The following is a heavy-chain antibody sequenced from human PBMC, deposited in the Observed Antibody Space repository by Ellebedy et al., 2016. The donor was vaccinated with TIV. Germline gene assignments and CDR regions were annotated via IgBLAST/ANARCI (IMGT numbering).Heavy chain of an antibody. Sequence: GESLKISCAASGFTFNNYAMSWVRQAPGRGLEWVSSISDNGARTYYADSVKGRFTISRDNSKNTLYLQMSNLRAEDTAVYYCPKDREVGSHYYFDTWGQGTLSPSP. D-gene: IGHD3-10*01. CDR2: ISDNGART. V-gene: IGHV3-23*01. CDR1: GFTFNNYA. J-gene: IGHJ4*02. CDR3: PKDREVGSHYYFDT.